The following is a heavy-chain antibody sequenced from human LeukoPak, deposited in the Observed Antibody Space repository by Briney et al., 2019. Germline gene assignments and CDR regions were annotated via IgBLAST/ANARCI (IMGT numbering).Heavy chain of an antibody. CDR1: GFTFSSFG. D-gene: IGHD6-13*01. CDR3: AKELAAGGPQDY. V-gene: IGHV3-30*18. CDR2: ISYDGSKK. J-gene: IGHJ4*02. Sequence: GRSLRLSCAASGFTFSSFGMHWVRQAPGKGLEWVAVISYDGSKKYYADSVKGRFTISRDNSKNTLYLQMNSLRPEDTAVYYCAKELAAGGPQDYWGQGTLVTVSS.